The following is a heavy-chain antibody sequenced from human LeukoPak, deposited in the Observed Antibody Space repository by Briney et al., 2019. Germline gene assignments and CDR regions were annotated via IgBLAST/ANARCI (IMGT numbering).Heavy chain of an antibody. V-gene: IGHV1-2*02. D-gene: IGHD6-19*01. Sequence: ASVKVSLKASGYTFTGYYFHWVRQAPGQGLEWMGWINPNSGGTDYAQKFQGRVTLTRDTSISTAYMELNGLRSDDTALYYCARDVAGNRYADYWGQGTLVTVSS. CDR1: GYTFTGYY. CDR3: ARDVAGNRYADY. CDR2: INPNSGGT. J-gene: IGHJ4*02.